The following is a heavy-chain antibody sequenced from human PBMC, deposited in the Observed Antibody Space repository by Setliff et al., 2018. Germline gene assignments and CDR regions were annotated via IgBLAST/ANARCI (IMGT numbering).Heavy chain of an antibody. J-gene: IGHJ4*02. D-gene: IGHD5-12*01. CDR3: ARRLSGLRGFGY. CDR2: INHSGST. CDR1: GGSISSGNYY. Sequence: SETLSLTCTVSGGSISSGNYYWSWIRQPPGKGLEWIGEINHSGSTNHNPSLKSRVTISVDTSKNQFSLKLSSATAADTAVYYCARRLSGLRGFGYWGQGTLVTVSS. V-gene: IGHV4-39*07.